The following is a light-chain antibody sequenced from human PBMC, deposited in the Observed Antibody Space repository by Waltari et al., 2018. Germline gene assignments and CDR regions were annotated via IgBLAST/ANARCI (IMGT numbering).Light chain of an antibody. CDR1: QSISTF. V-gene: IGKV1-39*01. Sequence: DIQMTQSPSTLSASVGDRVTITCRARQSISTFLNWYQQRPGKAPELLIYAASSLQSGVPSGFSGSGSGTDFTLTISSLQPEDFATYYCQQSHSPPFTFGPGTKVDIK. CDR2: AAS. CDR3: QQSHSPPFT. J-gene: IGKJ3*01.